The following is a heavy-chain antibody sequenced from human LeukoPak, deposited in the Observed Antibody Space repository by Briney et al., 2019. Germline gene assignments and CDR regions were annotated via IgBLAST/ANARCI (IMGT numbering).Heavy chain of an antibody. D-gene: IGHD5-12*01. CDR3: ARGDSGYYPNWYFDL. J-gene: IGHJ2*01. Sequence: ASVKVSCKASGYTFTSYYITWGRQAPGQGLEWMGWVSAYNGNTNFAQNFKGRVTMTTDASTSTAYMELTSLTSDDTAVYYCARGDSGYYPNWYFDLWGRGTLVTVSP. CDR1: GYTFTSYY. V-gene: IGHV1-18*01. CDR2: VSAYNGNT.